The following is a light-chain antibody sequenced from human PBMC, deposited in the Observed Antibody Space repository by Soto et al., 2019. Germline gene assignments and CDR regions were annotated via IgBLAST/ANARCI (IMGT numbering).Light chain of an antibody. V-gene: IGKV3-20*01. J-gene: IGKJ1*01. CDR2: GAS. CDR1: QAFGGTS. Sequence: EIVLTQSPGTLSLSPGESATLSCRAIQAFGGTSLAWYQQKPGQSPRLLIYGASSRATGTPDRFSGSGSGTDFTLTISRLEPEDFAVYYCQQYGTSPSGRFGQGTKVDI. CDR3: QQYGTSPSGR.